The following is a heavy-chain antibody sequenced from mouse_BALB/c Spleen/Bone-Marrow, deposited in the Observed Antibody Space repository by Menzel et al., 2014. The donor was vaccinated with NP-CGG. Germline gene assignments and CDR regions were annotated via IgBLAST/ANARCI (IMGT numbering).Heavy chain of an antibody. Sequence: EVQLVESGGGLVQPGGSLKLSCAASGFDFSSYWMSWVRQAPGKGLEWIGEINPDSSTINYTPSLKDKFIVSRDNAKNTLYLRMSKVRSEDTALYYCARLSYYGRFAYWGQGTLVTVSA. CDR1: GFDFSSYW. J-gene: IGHJ3*01. CDR3: ARLSYYGRFAY. CDR2: INPDSSTI. D-gene: IGHD1-1*01. V-gene: IGHV4-1*02.